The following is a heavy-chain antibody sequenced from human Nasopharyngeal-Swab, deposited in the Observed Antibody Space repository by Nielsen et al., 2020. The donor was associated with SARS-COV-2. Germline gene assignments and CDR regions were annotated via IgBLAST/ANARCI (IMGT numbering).Heavy chain of an antibody. CDR2: IYSGGST. D-gene: IGHD6-19*01. Sequence: GESLKISCAASGFTVSSNYMSWVRQAPGKGLEWVSVIYSGGSTYYADSVKGRFTISRDNAKNSLYLQMNSLRAEDTAVYYCARPSSGWSHGMDVWGQGTTVTVSS. CDR3: ARPSSGWSHGMDV. CDR1: GFTVSSNY. J-gene: IGHJ6*02. V-gene: IGHV3-66*04.